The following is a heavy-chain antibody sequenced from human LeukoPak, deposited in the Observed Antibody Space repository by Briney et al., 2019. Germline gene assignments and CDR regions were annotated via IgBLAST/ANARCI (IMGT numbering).Heavy chain of an antibody. CDR1: GFTFSSYA. V-gene: IGHV3-23*01. CDR2: ISGSGGST. D-gene: IGHD6-19*01. Sequence: GGSLRLSCAASGFTFSSYAMSWVRQAPGKGLELVSAISGSGGSTYYADSVKGRFTISRDNSKNTLYMQMNSLRAEDTAVYYCAKDLVSSGWYYFDYWGQGTLVTVSS. J-gene: IGHJ4*02. CDR3: AKDLVSSGWYYFDY.